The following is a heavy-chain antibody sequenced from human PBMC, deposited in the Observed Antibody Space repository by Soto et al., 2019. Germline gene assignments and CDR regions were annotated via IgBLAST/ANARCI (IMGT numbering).Heavy chain of an antibody. V-gene: IGHV4-61*01. J-gene: IGHJ5*02. Sequence: SETLSLTCTVSGGSVSSGSYYWSWIRQPPGKGLEWIGYIYYSGSTNYNPSLKSRVTISVDTSKNQFSMKLSSVTAADTAVYYCARDQLWFGEPDPWGQGTLVTVSS. CDR2: IYYSGST. CDR3: ARDQLWFGEPDP. CDR1: GGSVSSGSYY. D-gene: IGHD3-10*01.